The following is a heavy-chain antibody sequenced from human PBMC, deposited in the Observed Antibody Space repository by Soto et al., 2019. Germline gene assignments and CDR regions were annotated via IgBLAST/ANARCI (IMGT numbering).Heavy chain of an antibody. Sequence: GGSLRLSCAASGFTFSSYAMSWVRQAPGKGLEWVSAISGSGGSTYYADSVKGRFTISRDNSKNTLYLQMNSLRAEDTAVYYCASGSSSSVGKEDDFDIWGQGTMVTVSS. CDR3: ASGSSSSVGKEDDFDI. CDR2: ISGSGGST. J-gene: IGHJ3*02. V-gene: IGHV3-23*01. D-gene: IGHD6-6*01. CDR1: GFTFSSYA.